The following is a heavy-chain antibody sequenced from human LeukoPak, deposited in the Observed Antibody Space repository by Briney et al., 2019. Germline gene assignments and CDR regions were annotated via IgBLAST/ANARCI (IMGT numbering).Heavy chain of an antibody. Sequence: GGSLRLSCAASGFTFSSYWMSWVRQAPGKGLEWVASIKQDGSEKYYVDSVKGRFTISRDNAKDSLYLQMNSLRAEDTAVYYCARARRPGGWYYWGQGTLVTVSS. V-gene: IGHV3-7*01. CDR1: GFTFSSYW. D-gene: IGHD6-19*01. CDR3: ARARRPGGWYY. CDR2: IKQDGSEK. J-gene: IGHJ4*02.